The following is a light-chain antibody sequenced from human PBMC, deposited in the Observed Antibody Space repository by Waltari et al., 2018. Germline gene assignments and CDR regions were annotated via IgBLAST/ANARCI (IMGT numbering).Light chain of an antibody. V-gene: IGKV2-29*02. CDR1: QSLLHSDGKTY. CDR2: EVS. Sequence: DIVMTQTPLSLSVTPGQPASISCKSSQSLLHSDGKTYFYWYLQTPGQSPQLLIYEVSSRFSGVPDRFSGSGSGTDFTLKISSLQPEDFVTYYCQQSYSTPRTFGQGTRLEIK. J-gene: IGKJ2*01. CDR3: QQSYSTPRT.